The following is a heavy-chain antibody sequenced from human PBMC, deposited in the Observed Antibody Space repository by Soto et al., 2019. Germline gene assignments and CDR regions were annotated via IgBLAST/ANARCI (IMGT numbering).Heavy chain of an antibody. CDR2: IHYSGST. CDR1: GGSISSDIHY. CDR3: ARGLGNWHWGYYYGMEV. J-gene: IGHJ6*02. D-gene: IGHD1-7*01. Sequence: PSETLSLTXSVSGGSISSDIHYWSWIRQSPGKGLEWIGYIHYSGSTYYNPSLKRRVTISVDTSNNQFSLKLSSLTASDTAVYYCARGLGNWHWGYYYGMEVGGQGTTVTVSS. V-gene: IGHV4-30-4*01.